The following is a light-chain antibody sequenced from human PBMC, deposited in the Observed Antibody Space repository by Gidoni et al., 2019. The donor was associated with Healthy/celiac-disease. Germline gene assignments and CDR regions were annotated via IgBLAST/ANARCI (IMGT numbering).Light chain of an antibody. CDR2: EDN. CDR1: SGSIASNY. V-gene: IGLV6-57*02. J-gene: IGLJ3*02. Sequence: NFMLTQPHPVSESPGKTVTISCTGSSGSIASNYVQWYQQRPGSAPTTVIYEDNQRPSGVPDRFSGSIDSSSNSASLTISGLKTEDEADYYCQSYDSSNHNWVFGGGTKLTVL. CDR3: QSYDSSNHNWV.